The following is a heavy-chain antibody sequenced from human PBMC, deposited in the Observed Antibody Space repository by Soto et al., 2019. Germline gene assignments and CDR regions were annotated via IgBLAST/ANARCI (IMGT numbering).Heavy chain of an antibody. CDR3: ARGRGYCSGGSCYLNYYYYGMDV. CDR1: GGTFSSYA. CDR2: IIPIFGTA. D-gene: IGHD2-15*01. Sequence: QVQLVQSGAEVKKPGSSVKVSCKASGGTFSSYAISWVRQAPGQGLEWMGGIIPIFGTANYAQKFQDRVTITADKSTSTAYMELSSLRSEDTAVYYCARGRGYCSGGSCYLNYYYYGMDVWGQGTTVTVSS. J-gene: IGHJ6*02. V-gene: IGHV1-69*06.